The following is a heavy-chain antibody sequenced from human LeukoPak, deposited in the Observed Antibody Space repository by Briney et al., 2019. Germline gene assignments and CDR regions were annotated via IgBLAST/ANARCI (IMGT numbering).Heavy chain of an antibody. J-gene: IGHJ4*02. CDR1: GFIFSLYA. Sequence: PGGSLRLSCAASGFIFSLYAMNWVRQAPGKGLQWVSSISGPGGNTYYADSMKGRFTISRDNSKNTLYLQMTSLRAEETALYYCARSACGYSYGDLANWGQGTLVTVSS. D-gene: IGHD5-18*01. CDR3: ARSACGYSYGDLAN. CDR2: ISGPGGNT. V-gene: IGHV3-23*01.